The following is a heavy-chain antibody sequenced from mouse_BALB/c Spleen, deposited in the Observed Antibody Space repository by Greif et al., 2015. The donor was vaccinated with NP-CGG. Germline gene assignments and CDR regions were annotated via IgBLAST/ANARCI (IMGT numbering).Heavy chain of an antibody. Sequence: EVQLVESGGGLVQPGGSRKLSCAASGFTFSSFGMHWVRQAPEKGLEWVAYISSGSSTIYYADTVKGRFTISRDNPKNTLFLQMTSLRSEDTAMYYCARSLYGNLPYAMDYWGQGTSVTVSS. D-gene: IGHD2-1*01. V-gene: IGHV5-17*02. J-gene: IGHJ4*01. CDR2: ISSGSSTI. CDR1: GFTFSSFG. CDR3: ARSLYGNLPYAMDY.